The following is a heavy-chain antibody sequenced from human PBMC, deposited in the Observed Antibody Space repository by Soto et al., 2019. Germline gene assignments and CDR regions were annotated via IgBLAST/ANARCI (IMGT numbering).Heavy chain of an antibody. V-gene: IGHV3-11*01. Sequence: PGGSLRLSCAASGFTVSSNYMSWVRQAPGKGLEWVSSITSPHATIYYADSVKGRFIISRDNANNSLYLQMNSLTVDDTAVYYCARAGASIAARRPAYNCFDPWGQGTLVTVSS. CDR1: GFTVSSNY. D-gene: IGHD6-6*01. J-gene: IGHJ5*02. CDR2: ITSPHATI. CDR3: ARAGASIAARRPAYNCFDP.